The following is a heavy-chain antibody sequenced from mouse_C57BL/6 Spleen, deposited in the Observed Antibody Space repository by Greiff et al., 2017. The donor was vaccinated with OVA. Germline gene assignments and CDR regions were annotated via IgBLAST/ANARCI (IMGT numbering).Heavy chain of an antibody. CDR2: IYPRDGST. Sequence: VKLMESDAELVKPGASVKISCKVSGYTFTDHTIHWMKQRPEQGLEWIGYIYPRDGSTKYNEKFKGKATLTADKSSSTAYMQLNSLTSEDSAVYFCASDYDYDGFDYWGQGTTLTVSS. D-gene: IGHD2-4*01. V-gene: IGHV1-78*01. J-gene: IGHJ2*01. CDR1: GYTFTDHT. CDR3: ASDYDYDGFDY.